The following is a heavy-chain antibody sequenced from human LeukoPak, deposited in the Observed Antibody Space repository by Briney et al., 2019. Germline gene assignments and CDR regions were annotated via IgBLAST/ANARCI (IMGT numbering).Heavy chain of an antibody. CDR1: GGSISSSSYY. D-gene: IGHD1-26*01. V-gene: IGHV4-39*07. Sequence: PSETLSLTCTVSGGSISSSSYYWGWIRQPPGKGLEWIGSIYYSGSTYYNPSLKSRVTISVDTSKNQFSLKLSSVTAADTAVYYCARGSGSYYFVYFDYWGQGTLVTVSS. J-gene: IGHJ4*02. CDR3: ARGSGSYYFVYFDY. CDR2: IYYSGST.